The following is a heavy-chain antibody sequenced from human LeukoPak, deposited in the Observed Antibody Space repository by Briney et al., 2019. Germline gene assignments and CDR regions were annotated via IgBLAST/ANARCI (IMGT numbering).Heavy chain of an antibody. D-gene: IGHD6-19*01. V-gene: IGHV1-2*02. CDR2: INPNSGGT. CDR1: GYSFTGYY. CDR3: ASPAVAGSSTFDY. J-gene: IGHJ4*02. Sequence: ASVKVSCKASGYSFTGYYMHWVRQAPGQGLEWMGWINPNSGGTNYAQKFQGRVTMTRDTSISTAYMELSRLRSDDTAVYYCASPAVAGSSTFDYWGQGTLVTVSS.